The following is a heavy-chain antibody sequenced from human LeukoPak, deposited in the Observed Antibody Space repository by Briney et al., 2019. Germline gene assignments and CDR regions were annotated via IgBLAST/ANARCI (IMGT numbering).Heavy chain of an antibody. V-gene: IGHV1-3*01. J-gene: IGHJ3*02. D-gene: IGHD5-18*01. CDR1: GYTFTSYA. CDR2: INAGNGNT. CDR3: ARGRYSHDAFDI. Sequence: ASVKVSCKASGYTFTSYAMHWVRQAPGQRLEWMGWINAGNGNTKYSQKFQGRVTITRDTSASTAYMELSSLRSEDTAVYYCARGRYSHDAFDIWGQGTMVTVSS.